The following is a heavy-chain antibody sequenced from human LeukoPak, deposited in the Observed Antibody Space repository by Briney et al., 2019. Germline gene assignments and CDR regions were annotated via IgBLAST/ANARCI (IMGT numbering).Heavy chain of an antibody. J-gene: IGHJ4*02. CDR2: ISAYNGNT. D-gene: IGHD6-13*01. V-gene: IGHV1-18*01. Sequence: GESLKISCKASGYTFTSYGISWVRQAPGQGLEWMGRISAYNGNTNYAQKFQGRVTMTTDTSTSTAYMELRSLRSDDTAVYYCATDRIAATANDYWGQGTLVTVSS. CDR1: GYTFTSYG. CDR3: ATDRIAATANDY.